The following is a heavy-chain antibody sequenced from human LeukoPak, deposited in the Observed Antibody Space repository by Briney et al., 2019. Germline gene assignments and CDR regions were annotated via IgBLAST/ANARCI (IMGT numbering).Heavy chain of an antibody. J-gene: IGHJ4*02. CDR3: ARDPSNTSGWYAWADY. CDR2: ISAYNGDT. CDR1: GFTFTRYG. D-gene: IGHD6-19*01. V-gene: IGHV1-18*01. Sequence: GASVKVSCKASGFTFTRYGISWVRQAPGQGLEWMGWISAYNGDTKYAHKFQDRLTMTTDTSTSTAYMELRGLRSDDTAVYYCARDPSNTSGWYAWADYWGQGTLVTVSS.